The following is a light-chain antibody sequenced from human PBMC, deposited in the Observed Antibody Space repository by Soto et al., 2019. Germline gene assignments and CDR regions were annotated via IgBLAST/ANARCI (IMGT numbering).Light chain of an antibody. CDR2: GAS. CDR1: QSLNRD. V-gene: IGKV3-15*01. Sequence: IVMTQSPATLSMSPGERATLSCRASQSLNRDLAWYQQKPGQSPRLLIFGASVRATGIPASFSGSGSGTEFTLTIGSLQSEDCALYYCQQYNNWPGTFGQGTKVEI. CDR3: QQYNNWPGT. J-gene: IGKJ1*01.